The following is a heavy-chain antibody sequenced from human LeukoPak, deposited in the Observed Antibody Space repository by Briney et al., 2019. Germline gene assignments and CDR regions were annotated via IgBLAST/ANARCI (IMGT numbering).Heavy chain of an antibody. CDR2: ISYDGSNK. CDR1: GFTFSSYS. D-gene: IGHD3-10*01. Sequence: GGSLRLSCAASGFTFSSYSMHWVRQAPGKGLEWVAVISYDGSNKYYADSVKGRFTISRDNSKNTLYLQMNSLRAEDTAVYYCAKDIFSRSGSYLFDYWGQGTLVTVSS. V-gene: IGHV3-30*18. CDR3: AKDIFSRSGSYLFDY. J-gene: IGHJ4*02.